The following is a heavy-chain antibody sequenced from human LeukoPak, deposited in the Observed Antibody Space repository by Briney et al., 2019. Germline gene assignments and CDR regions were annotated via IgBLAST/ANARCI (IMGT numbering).Heavy chain of an antibody. V-gene: IGHV3-48*04. CDR1: GFTFSISS. CDR2: INSGRGTI. D-gene: IGHD6-19*01. CDR3: ARDGSGYSSGWYGYYFDY. Sequence: GGSLRLSCAASGFTFSISSMNWVRRAPGKGLEWVSHINSGRGTIYYADSEEGRFTISRDNAKNSLYLQMNSLRAEDTAVYYCARDGSGYSSGWYGYYFDYWGQGTLVSV. J-gene: IGHJ4*02.